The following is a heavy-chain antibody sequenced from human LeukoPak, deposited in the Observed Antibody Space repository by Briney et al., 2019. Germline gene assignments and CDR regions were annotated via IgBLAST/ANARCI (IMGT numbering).Heavy chain of an antibody. V-gene: IGHV4-30-4*01. D-gene: IGHD3-3*01. J-gene: IGHJ4*02. CDR2: IYYSGST. CDR3: ARAGKYYDFWSGYYQSTFFDY. Sequence: SQTLSLTCTVSGGSISSGDYYWSWIRQPPGKGLEWIGYIYYSGSTYYNPSLKSRVTISVDTSKNQFSLKLSSVTAADTAVYYCARAGKYYDFWSGYYQSTFFDYWGQETLVTVSS. CDR1: GGSISSGDYY.